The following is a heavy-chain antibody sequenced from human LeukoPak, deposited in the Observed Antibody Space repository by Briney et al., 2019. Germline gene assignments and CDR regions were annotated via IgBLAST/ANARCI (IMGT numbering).Heavy chain of an antibody. D-gene: IGHD5-18*01. V-gene: IGHV3-64D*09. Sequence: GGSLRLSCSASGFTFSSYAMHWVRQAPGKGLEYVSAISSNGGSTYYADSVKGRFTISRDNSKNTLYLQMSSLRAEDTAVYYCVQDPLYRVYSHAFSPDAFDIWGQGTMVTVSS. J-gene: IGHJ3*02. CDR1: GFTFSSYA. CDR3: VQDPLYRVYSHAFSPDAFDI. CDR2: ISSNGGST.